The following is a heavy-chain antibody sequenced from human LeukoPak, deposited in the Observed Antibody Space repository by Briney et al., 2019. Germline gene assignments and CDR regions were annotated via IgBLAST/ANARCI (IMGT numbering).Heavy chain of an antibody. Sequence: KTGESLRLSCAASGFTFSSYSMNWVRQAPGKGLEWIPSISSSSSYIYYADSVKGRFTISRDNAKNSLYLQMNSLRAEDTAVYYCAREASSTSYPPWDQGTLVTVSS. D-gene: IGHD2-2*01. V-gene: IGHV3-21*01. J-gene: IGHJ5*02. CDR2: ISSSSSYI. CDR1: GFTFSSYS. CDR3: AREASSTSYPP.